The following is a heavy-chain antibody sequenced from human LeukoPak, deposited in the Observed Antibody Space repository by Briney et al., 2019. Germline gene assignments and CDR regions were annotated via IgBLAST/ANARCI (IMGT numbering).Heavy chain of an antibody. CDR3: AKEGADITMIVVGDRYYFDY. V-gene: IGHV3-23*01. D-gene: IGHD3-22*01. J-gene: IGHJ4*02. CDR1: GFTFSSYA. CDR2: ISGSGGST. Sequence: PGGSLRLSCAASGFTFSSYAMSWVRQAPGKGLEWVSAISGSGGSTYYADSVKGRFTISRDNSKNTLYLQVNSLRAEDTAVYYCAKEGADITMIVVGDRYYFDYWGQGTLVTVSS.